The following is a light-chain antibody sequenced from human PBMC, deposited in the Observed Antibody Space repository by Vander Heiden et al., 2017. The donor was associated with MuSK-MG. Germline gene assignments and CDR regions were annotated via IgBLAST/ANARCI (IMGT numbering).Light chain of an antibody. Sequence: QSVLTQPASVSGSPGQSITISCSGTSRNIGGYDYVSWYQQSPGKAPKLIMYDVSNRPSGVSDRFSGSKSGNTASLTISGLHVDDEADYYCASSTTTSALEVFGSGTKVTVL. CDR3: ASSTTTSALEV. J-gene: IGLJ1*01. CDR1: SRNIGGYDY. V-gene: IGLV2-14*01. CDR2: DVS.